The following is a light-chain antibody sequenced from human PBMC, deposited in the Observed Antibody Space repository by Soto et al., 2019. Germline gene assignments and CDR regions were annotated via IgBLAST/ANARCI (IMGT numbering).Light chain of an antibody. J-gene: IGKJ5*01. V-gene: IGKV3-15*01. CDR3: QQYKNWPPIT. CDR1: QSISSN. CDR2: DAS. Sequence: ETVMTQAPATLSVSPGERVTLSCRASQSISSNLAWYQQKPGQAPRLLIYDASTRATGIPARFSGSGSGTEFTLTISRLQSEDFAIYYCQQYKNWPPITFGQGTRLQIK.